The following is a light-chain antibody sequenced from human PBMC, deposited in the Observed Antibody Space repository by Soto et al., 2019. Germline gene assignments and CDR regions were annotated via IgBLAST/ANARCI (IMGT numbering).Light chain of an antibody. CDR3: QSYDSSLSALYV. Sequence: QSVLTQPPSVSGAPGQRVTISCTGSSSNIWAGYDVHWYQQFPGTAPKLLIYGNSNRPSGVPDRFSGSKSGTSASLAITGLQAEDEADYYCQSYDSSLSALYVFGTGTKVTVL. J-gene: IGLJ1*01. CDR1: SSNIWAGYD. CDR2: GNS. V-gene: IGLV1-40*01.